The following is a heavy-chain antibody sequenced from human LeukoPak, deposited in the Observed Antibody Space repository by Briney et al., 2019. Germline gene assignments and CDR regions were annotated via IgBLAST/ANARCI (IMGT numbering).Heavy chain of an antibody. Sequence: GGSLRLSCAASGFTFSGYGMHWVRQAPGKGLEWVAVIWYDGSHKYCADSVKGRFTISRDDSQNTLYLQMNSLRAEDTAVYYCAKDKIYYDSSGYYPIYFGYWGQGTLVTVSS. CDR3: AKDKIYYDSSGYYPIYFGY. CDR2: IWYDGSHK. J-gene: IGHJ4*02. D-gene: IGHD3-22*01. CDR1: GFTFSGYG. V-gene: IGHV3-33*06.